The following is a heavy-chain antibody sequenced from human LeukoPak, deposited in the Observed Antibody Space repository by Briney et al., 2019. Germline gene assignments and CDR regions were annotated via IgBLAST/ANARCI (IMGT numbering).Heavy chain of an antibody. V-gene: IGHV3-30*03. Sequence: GGSLRLSCAASGFTFSSYAMSWARQAPGKGLEWVAVISYDGSNKYYADSVKGRFTISRDNSKNTLYLQMNSLRAEDTAVYYCARDQNYGDYVLYYFDYWGQGALVTVSS. CDR1: GFTFSSYA. D-gene: IGHD4-17*01. CDR3: ARDQNYGDYVLYYFDY. CDR2: ISYDGSNK. J-gene: IGHJ4*02.